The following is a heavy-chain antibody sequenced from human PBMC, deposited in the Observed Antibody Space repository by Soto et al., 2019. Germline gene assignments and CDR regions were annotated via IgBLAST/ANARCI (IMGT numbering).Heavy chain of an antibody. J-gene: IGHJ4*02. Sequence: GGSLRLSCAASGFTFSSYSMNWVRQAPGKGLEWVSSISRSSSYIYYADSVKGRFTISRDNAKNSLYLQMNSLRAEDTAVYYWARELGTAVAGLDYWGQGTLVTVSS. V-gene: IGHV3-21*01. D-gene: IGHD6-19*01. CDR1: GFTFSSYS. CDR3: ARELGTAVAGLDY. CDR2: ISRSSSYI.